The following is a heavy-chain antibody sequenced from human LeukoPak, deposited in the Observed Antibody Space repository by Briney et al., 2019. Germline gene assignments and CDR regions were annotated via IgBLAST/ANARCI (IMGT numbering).Heavy chain of an antibody. V-gene: IGHV3-23*01. D-gene: IGHD3-3*01. J-gene: IGHJ4*02. CDR1: GFTFSAFA. CDR3: AKASALNSYYDFWSGYYCPYFDY. Sequence: PGGSLRLSCAASGFTFSAFAMTWVRQAPGKGLEWVSTITDDGYNTYSADSVKGRITFSRDNSKNTLYLQMNSLRAEDTAVYYCAKASALNSYYDFWSGYYCPYFDYWGQGTLVTVSS. CDR2: ITDDGYNT.